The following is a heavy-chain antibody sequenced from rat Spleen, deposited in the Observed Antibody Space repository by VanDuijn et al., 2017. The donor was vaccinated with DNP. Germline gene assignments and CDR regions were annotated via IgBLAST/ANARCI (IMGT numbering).Heavy chain of an antibody. Sequence: EVQLVESGGGLSQPGRSLKVSCAASGFTFTNYDMAWVRQAPTKGLEWVASITNTGDNTYYSDSVKGRFSLSRDNAKSTLYLQVNSLRSEDTATYYCTSNPHIRTAAPFDYWGQGVMVTVSS. CDR3: TSNPHIRTAAPFDY. D-gene: IGHD3-8*01. J-gene: IGHJ2*01. CDR1: GFTFTNYD. V-gene: IGHV5S23*01. CDR2: ITNTGDNT.